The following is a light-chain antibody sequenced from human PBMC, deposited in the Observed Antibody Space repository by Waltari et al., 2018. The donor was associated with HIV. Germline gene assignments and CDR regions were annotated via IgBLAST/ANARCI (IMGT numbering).Light chain of an antibody. CDR3: QQYETNPYT. V-gene: IGKV1-5*03. J-gene: IGKJ2*01. CDR2: QAS. CDR1: QTVNRW. Sequence: DIQMTQSPSTLSPSVGDRFTITCQASQTVNRWFAWFQQRPGKAPKLLIYQASNLQNGVPSRFSGSWSGTEFTLTISSLQPDDSATYYCQQYETNPYTFGQGTKLQIK.